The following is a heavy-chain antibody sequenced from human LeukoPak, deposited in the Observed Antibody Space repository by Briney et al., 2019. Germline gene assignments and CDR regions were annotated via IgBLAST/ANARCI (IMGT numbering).Heavy chain of an antibody. D-gene: IGHD3-22*01. CDR3: AKYLKGSGYFDY. V-gene: IGHV3-23*01. J-gene: IGHJ4*02. CDR1: GFTFSSYA. Sequence: GGSLRLSCAASGFTFSSYAMSWVRQAPGKGLEWVSAISGSGGSTYYADSVKGRFTIPRDNSKNTLYLQMNSLRAEDTAVYYCAKYLKGSGYFDYWGQGTLDTVSS. CDR2: ISGSGGST.